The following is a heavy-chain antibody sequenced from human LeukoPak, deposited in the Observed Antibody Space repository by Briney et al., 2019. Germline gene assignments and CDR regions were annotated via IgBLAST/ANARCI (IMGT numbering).Heavy chain of an antibody. V-gene: IGHV4-59*11. J-gene: IGHJ5*02. CDR3: ARVFRGVVTSNWFDP. CDR1: GGSINGHY. Sequence: PSETLSLTCTVSGGSINGHYWTWIRRPPGKGLEWIGFVYDNGNTNYNSSLQSRVTMSVDTSTNQLSLKMSSVTAADTAIYYCARVFRGVVTSNWFDPWGQGTLVTVSS. CDR2: VYDNGNT. D-gene: IGHD2-21*02.